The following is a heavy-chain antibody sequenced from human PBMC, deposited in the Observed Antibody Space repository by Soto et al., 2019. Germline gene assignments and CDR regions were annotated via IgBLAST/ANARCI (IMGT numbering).Heavy chain of an antibody. Sequence: GGSLRLSCAASGFTFSSYAMSWVRQAPGKGLEWVSAISGSGGSTYYADSVKGRFTISRDNSKNTLYLQMNSLRAEDTAVYYCAKEGSGSYYPPPTFVYWGKGTLVTVDS. J-gene: IGHJ4*02. D-gene: IGHD3-10*01. CDR2: ISGSGGST. V-gene: IGHV3-23*01. CDR1: GFTFSSYA. CDR3: AKEGSGSYYPPPTFVY.